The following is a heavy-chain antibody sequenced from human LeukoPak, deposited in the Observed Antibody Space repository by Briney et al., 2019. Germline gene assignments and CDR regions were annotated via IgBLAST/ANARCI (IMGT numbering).Heavy chain of an antibody. CDR3: ARGGSLDIVVVPAAMPAATMYCGGDCFDY. Sequence: SETLSLTCTVSGGSISSYYWSWIRQPAGKGLEWIGRIYTSGSTNYNPSLKSRVTMSVDTSKNQFSLKLSSVTAADTAVYYCARGGSLDIVVVPAAMPAATMYCGGDCFDYWGQGTLVTVPS. CDR1: GGSISSYY. D-gene: IGHD2-2*03. J-gene: IGHJ4*02. CDR2: IYTSGST. V-gene: IGHV4-4*07.